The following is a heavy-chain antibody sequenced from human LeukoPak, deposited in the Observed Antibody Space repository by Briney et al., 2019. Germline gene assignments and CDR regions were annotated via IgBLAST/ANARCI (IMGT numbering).Heavy chain of an antibody. J-gene: IGHJ3*02. V-gene: IGHV1-8*01. CDR1: GYTFTSYD. D-gene: IGHD1-26*01. CDR3: ASQRGPVIYSGSPGAFDI. Sequence: PRASVKVSCKASGYTFTSYDINWVRQATGQGLEWMGWMNPNSGNTGYAQKFQGRVTMTRNTSISTAYMELSSLRSEDTAVYYCASQRGPVIYSGSPGAFDIWGQGTMVTVSS. CDR2: MNPNSGNT.